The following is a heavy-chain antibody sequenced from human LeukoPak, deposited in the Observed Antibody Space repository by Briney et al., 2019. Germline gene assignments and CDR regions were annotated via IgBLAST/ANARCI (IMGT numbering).Heavy chain of an antibody. CDR3: ARNELISSNYYYYGMDV. CDR2: INYSGNA. V-gene: IGHV4-31*03. J-gene: IGHJ6*02. CDR1: GGSISSGGNY. Sequence: SQTLSLTCTVSGGSISSGGNYWTWIRQNPGKGLEWIGYINYSGNAYYNPSLKSRITISVDTSKNQFSLKLSSVTAADTAMHYCARNELISSNYYYYGMDVWGQGTTVTVSS.